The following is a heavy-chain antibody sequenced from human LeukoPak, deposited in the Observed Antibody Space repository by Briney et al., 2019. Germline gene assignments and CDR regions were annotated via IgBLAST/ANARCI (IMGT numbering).Heavy chain of an antibody. D-gene: IGHD7-27*01. J-gene: IGHJ4*02. CDR1: GFSFSSAW. CDR2: IKSNTNGGTT. Sequence: PGGSLRLSCAGSGFSFSSAWMNWVRQAPGKGLEWVGLIKSNTNGGTTAYAAPVKGRFTISRDDSKNTLYLQMDSLRTEDTGVYYCTTEYWGSNYWGQGTLVTVSS. CDR3: TTEYWGSNY. V-gene: IGHV3-15*07.